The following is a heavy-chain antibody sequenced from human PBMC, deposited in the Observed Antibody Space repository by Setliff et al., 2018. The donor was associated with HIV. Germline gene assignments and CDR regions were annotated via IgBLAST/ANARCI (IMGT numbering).Heavy chain of an antibody. CDR2: ISGSGSGT. V-gene: IGHV3-23*01. CDR1: GFTFNTYG. CDR3: AKGRYGGYDWGTLDI. Sequence: GGSLRLSCSASGFTFNTYGMSWVRQAPGKGLEWVSVISGSGSGTFYADSVKGRFTISRDNSKNTLYLQMNSLRVEDTAVYYCAKGRYGGYDWGTLDIWGQGTMVTVSS. D-gene: IGHD5-12*01. J-gene: IGHJ3*02.